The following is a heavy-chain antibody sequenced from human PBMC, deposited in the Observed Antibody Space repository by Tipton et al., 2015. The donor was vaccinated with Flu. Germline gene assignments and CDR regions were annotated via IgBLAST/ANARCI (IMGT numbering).Heavy chain of an antibody. Sequence: QVQLVQSGAEVKKPGASVKVSCKASGYTFTSYDINWVRQATGQGLEWMGWMNPNSGNTGYAQKFQGRVTMTRNTSISTAYMALSSLRSEDTAVYYCARGRGGNSGWGFRYYYYGMDVWGQGTPVTVSS. CDR1: GYTFTSYD. J-gene: IGHJ6*02. V-gene: IGHV1-8*01. D-gene: IGHD4-23*01. CDR2: MNPNSGNT. CDR3: ARGRGGNSGWGFRYYYYGMDV.